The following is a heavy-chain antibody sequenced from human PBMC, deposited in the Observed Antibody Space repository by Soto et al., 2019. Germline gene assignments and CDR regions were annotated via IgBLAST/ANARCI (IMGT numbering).Heavy chain of an antibody. CDR2: IDPSDSYT. D-gene: IGHD2-2*01. CDR1: VDSFTSYW. CDR3: ARNDCSSTSCPTRIHYYDYGIDV. V-gene: IGHV5-10-1*01. Sequence: GGALQISDKGSVDSFTSYWFSWLRQIPGNGLEWMGRIDPSDSYTNYSPSFQGHVTISADKSISTAYLQWSSLKASGTAMYYCARNDCSSTSCPTRIHYYDYGIDVWGQGTTVTVSS. J-gene: IGHJ6*02.